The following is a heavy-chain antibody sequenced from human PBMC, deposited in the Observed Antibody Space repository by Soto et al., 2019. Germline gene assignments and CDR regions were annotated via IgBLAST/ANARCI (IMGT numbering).Heavy chain of an antibody. CDR2: ISAYNGFT. CDR3: ARVCAPVDMPYFQH. Sequence: QVQLVQSGGEVKNPGASVKVSCKAYGYTFTSYGISWVRQAPGQGLEWMGWISAYNGFTNYEQMFRDRVTMTTDASTSTVCMELRSLRSDDRAVYYCARVCAPVDMPYFQHWGQGTLVTVSS. V-gene: IGHV1-18*01. J-gene: IGHJ1*01. CDR1: GYTFTSYG. D-gene: IGHD2-2*01.